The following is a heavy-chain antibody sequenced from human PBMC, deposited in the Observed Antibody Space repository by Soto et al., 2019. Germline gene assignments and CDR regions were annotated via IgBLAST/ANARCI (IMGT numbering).Heavy chain of an antibody. J-gene: IGHJ4*02. CDR2: IYYSGST. Sequence: QLQLQESGPGLVKPSETLSLTCTVSVGSISSSSYYWGWIRQPPGKGLEWIGSIYYSGSTYYNPSLKSRVTISVDTSKNQFSLKLSSVTAADTAVYYCARHLRGTGVVTSVDYWGQGPLVPVSS. CDR3: ARHLRGTGVVTSVDY. V-gene: IGHV4-39*01. CDR1: VGSISSSSYY. D-gene: IGHD2-21*02.